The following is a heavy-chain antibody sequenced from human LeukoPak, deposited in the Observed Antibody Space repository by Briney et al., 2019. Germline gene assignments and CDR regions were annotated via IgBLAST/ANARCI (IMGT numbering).Heavy chain of an antibody. J-gene: IGHJ3*02. Sequence: SETLSLTCSVSGGSISSNYWSWIRQPPGKGLEWIGYIYYSGSTNYNPSLKSRVTISVDTSKNQFSLKLSSVTAADTAVYYCARDRFRRGLDAFDIWGQGTMVTVSS. CDR1: GGSISSNY. CDR2: IYYSGST. V-gene: IGHV4-59*01. CDR3: ARDRFRRGLDAFDI. D-gene: IGHD3-3*01.